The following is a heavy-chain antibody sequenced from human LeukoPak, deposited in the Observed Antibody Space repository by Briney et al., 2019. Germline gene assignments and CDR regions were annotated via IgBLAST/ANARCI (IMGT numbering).Heavy chain of an antibody. CDR3: AKETPNTGWFDP. CDR1: GHTSTTYY. Sequence: ASVKVSCKASGHTSTTYYVHLVRQAPGQGLEWMGVINPSGDGTNYPQRFQGRVTLTRDTSTSTVYVELSSLRSEDTAIYYCAKETPNTGWFDPWGQGTLVTVSS. J-gene: IGHJ5*02. CDR2: INPSGDGT. D-gene: IGHD1-14*01. V-gene: IGHV1-46*01.